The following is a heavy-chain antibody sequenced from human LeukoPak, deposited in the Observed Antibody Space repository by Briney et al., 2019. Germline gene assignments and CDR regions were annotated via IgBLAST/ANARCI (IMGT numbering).Heavy chain of an antibody. CDR1: GGSFSGYY. CDR2: INHSGST. J-gene: IGHJ4*02. Sequence: SETLSLTCAVYGGSFSGYYWSWIRQPPGKGLEWIGQINHSGSTNYNPSLKSRVTISIDTSKNQFSLKLSSVTAADTAVYFCARNFPGVGCSGGSCYDYWGQGTLVTVSS. D-gene: IGHD2-15*01. CDR3: ARNFPGVGCSGGSCYDY. V-gene: IGHV4-34*01.